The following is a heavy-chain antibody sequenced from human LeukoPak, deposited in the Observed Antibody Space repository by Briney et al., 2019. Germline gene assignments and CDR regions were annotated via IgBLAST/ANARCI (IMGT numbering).Heavy chain of an antibody. CDR3: ARVLGLLWFGESFYGMDV. CDR2: ISYDGSNK. CDR1: GPTFSSYA. D-gene: IGHD3-10*01. J-gene: IGHJ6*04. V-gene: IGHV3-30*04. Sequence: GRSPRLSCAASGPTFSSYAMHCVRHSPGKGPEWVAFISYDGSNKYYADSVKGRFTISRDNSKNTLYLQMNSLRAEDTAVYYCARVLGLLWFGESFYGMDVWGKGTTVTVSS.